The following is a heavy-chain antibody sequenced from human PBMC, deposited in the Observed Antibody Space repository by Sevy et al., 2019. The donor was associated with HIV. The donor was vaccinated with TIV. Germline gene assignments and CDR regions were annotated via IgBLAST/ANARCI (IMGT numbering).Heavy chain of an antibody. Sequence: GSLRLSCAASGFTFSNAWMSWVRQAPGNGLEWVGRIKGKIYDGTIDYAAPVKGRFSISRDDSKNTLYLQMNSLKTEDTAVYYCTTASWSQEDYYNYWGQGTLVTVSS. CDR1: GFTFSNAW. CDR2: IKGKIYDGTI. CDR3: TTASWSQEDYYNY. J-gene: IGHJ4*02. V-gene: IGHV3-15*01. D-gene: IGHD6-13*01.